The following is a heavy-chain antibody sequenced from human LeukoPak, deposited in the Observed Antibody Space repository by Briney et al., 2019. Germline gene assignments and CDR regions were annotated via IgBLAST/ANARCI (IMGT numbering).Heavy chain of an antibody. D-gene: IGHD3-16*01. CDR3: APLTQMRGYFQH. Sequence: GASVKVSCKASGYTFTDYYIHWVRQAPGQGLEWMGWINPNSGGTNYAQKFQGRVTMTRDTSISTAYMELSRLRSDDTAVYYCAPLTQMRGYFQHWGQGTLVTVSS. CDR1: GYTFTDYY. J-gene: IGHJ1*01. CDR2: INPNSGGT. V-gene: IGHV1-2*02.